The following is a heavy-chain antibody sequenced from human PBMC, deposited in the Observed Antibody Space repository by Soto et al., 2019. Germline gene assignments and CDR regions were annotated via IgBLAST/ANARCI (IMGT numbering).Heavy chain of an antibody. CDR1: GFTFSDYA. J-gene: IGHJ4*02. D-gene: IGHD5-12*01. CDR3: AKGGRKWLVTGDFTY. V-gene: IGHV3-30*18. Sequence: VQLVESGGGVVQPGRSLRLSCAASGFTFSDYAMHWVRQAPGKGLEWVAVVSHDGRNTHYADSVKGRFTISRDSSNNTVSMERARLRADDAAVYYWAKGGRKWLVTGDFTYWGEGALVTVSS. CDR2: VSHDGRNT.